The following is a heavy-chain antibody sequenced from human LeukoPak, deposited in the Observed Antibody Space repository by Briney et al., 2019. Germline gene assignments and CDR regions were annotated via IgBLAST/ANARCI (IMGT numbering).Heavy chain of an antibody. J-gene: IGHJ4*02. CDR2: ISSSGSTI. CDR1: GFTFSSYE. CDR3: ARQGGYSYGLDY. V-gene: IGHV3-48*03. D-gene: IGHD5-18*01. Sequence: PGGSLRLSCAASGFTFSSYEMNWVRQAPGKGLEWVSYISSSGSTIYYADSVKGRFTISRDNAKNSLYLQMNSLRAEDTAVYYCARQGGYSYGLDYWGQGTLVTVSS.